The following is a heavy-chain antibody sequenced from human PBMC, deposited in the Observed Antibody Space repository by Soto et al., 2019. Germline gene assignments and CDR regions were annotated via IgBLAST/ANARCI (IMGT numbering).Heavy chain of an antibody. Sequence: ASVKVSCKASGSTFPNYYMHWVRQAPGQGLEWLGIITPTGGGRTKYSQKFQGRVTMTRDTSTSTVYMELSSLRSEDTAVYYCARVGPFLKAYYYGTSYYYYGMDVWGQGTTVTVSS. CDR1: GSTFPNYY. CDR2: ITPTGGGRT. V-gene: IGHV1-46*01. J-gene: IGHJ6*02. CDR3: ARVGPFLKAYYYGTSYYYYGMDV. D-gene: IGHD3-10*01.